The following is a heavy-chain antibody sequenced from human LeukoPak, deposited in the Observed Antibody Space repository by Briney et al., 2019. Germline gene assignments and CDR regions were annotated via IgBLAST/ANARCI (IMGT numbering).Heavy chain of an antibody. D-gene: IGHD1-1*01. J-gene: IGHJ4*02. V-gene: IGHV3-23*01. CDR3: AKGNWRYFDY. CDR1: GFPFISYS. Sequence: GGALSLSFAASGFPFISYSMNWVRQAPGKGLEWVSAISGSGGSTYYADSVKGRFTISRDNSKNTLYLQMNSLGADDTAVYYCAKGNWRYFDYWGQGTLVTVSS. CDR2: ISGSGGST.